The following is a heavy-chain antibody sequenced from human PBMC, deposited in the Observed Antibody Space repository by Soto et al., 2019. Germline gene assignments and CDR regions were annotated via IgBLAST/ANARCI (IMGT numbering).Heavy chain of an antibody. D-gene: IGHD2-21*02. J-gene: IGHJ6*02. Sequence: GGSLRLSCAASGFTFSSYWMSWVRQAPGKGLEWVANIKQDGSEKYYVDSVKGRFTISRDNAKNSLYLQMNSLRAEDTAVYYCARDPSILVVTGRVYYDYDIDVWGQGTTVTVSS. CDR1: GFTFSSYW. CDR3: ARDPSILVVTGRVYYDYDIDV. CDR2: IKQDGSEK. V-gene: IGHV3-7*01.